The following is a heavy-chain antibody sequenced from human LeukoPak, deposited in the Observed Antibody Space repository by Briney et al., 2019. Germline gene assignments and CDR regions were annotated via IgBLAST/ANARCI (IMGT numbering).Heavy chain of an antibody. Sequence: PSQTLSLTCTVSGGSISSGGYYWSWIRQPPGKGLEWIGYIYHSGSTYYNPSLKSRVSISVDTSKKQFSLKLSSVTAADTAVYYCARDQTYSGSGIYTYFDYWGQGILVTVSS. CDR1: GGSISSGGYY. J-gene: IGHJ4*02. D-gene: IGHD3-10*01. CDR2: IYHSGST. CDR3: ARDQTYSGSGIYTYFDY. V-gene: IGHV4-30-2*01.